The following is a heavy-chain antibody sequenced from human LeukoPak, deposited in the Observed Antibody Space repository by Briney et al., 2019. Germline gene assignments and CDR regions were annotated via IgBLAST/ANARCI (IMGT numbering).Heavy chain of an antibody. CDR2: IIPIFGIA. D-gene: IGHD3-22*01. V-gene: IGHV1-69*04. J-gene: IGHJ4*02. CDR3: ASQVDSSGYYSYFDY. CDR1: GGTFSSYA. Sequence: SVKVSCKASGGTFSSYAISWVRQAPGQGLEWMGRIIPIFGIANYAQKFQGRVTITADKSTSTAYMELSSLRFEDTAMYYCASQVDSSGYYSYFDYWGQGTLVTVSS.